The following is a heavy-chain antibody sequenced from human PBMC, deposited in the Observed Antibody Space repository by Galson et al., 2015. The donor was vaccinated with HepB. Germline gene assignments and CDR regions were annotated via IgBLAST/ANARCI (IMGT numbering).Heavy chain of an antibody. CDR3: ARVAPEDSWEFPSRRVDS. V-gene: IGHV4-59*01. J-gene: IGHJ4*02. CDR2: ISYSGTT. D-gene: IGHD1-26*01. Sequence: ETLSLTCTVSGGSISRYSWSWIRQPPGKGLECIGCISYSGTTNYNPSLRGRVTISVDAAKRQFSLSLTSVTPADTAVYYCARVAPEDSWEFPSRRVDSWGQGTLVTVSS. CDR1: GGSISRYS.